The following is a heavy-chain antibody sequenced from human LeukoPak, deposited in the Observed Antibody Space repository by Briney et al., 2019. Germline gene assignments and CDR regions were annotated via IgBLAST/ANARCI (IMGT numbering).Heavy chain of an antibody. CDR2: IYSGGST. CDR1: GFTVSSNY. D-gene: IGHD3-10*01. V-gene: IGHV3-66*01. Sequence: GGSLRLSCAASGFTVSSNYMSWVRQAPGKGLEWVSVIYSGGSTYYADSVKGRFTISRDNSKNTLYLQMNSLRAEDTAVYYCAKVEWFGELPAPLDYWGQGTLVTVSS. J-gene: IGHJ4*02. CDR3: AKVEWFGELPAPLDY.